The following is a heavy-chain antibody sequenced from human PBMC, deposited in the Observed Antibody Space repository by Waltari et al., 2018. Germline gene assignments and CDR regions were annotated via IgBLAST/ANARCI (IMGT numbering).Heavy chain of an antibody. J-gene: IGHJ5*01. Sequence: QVRLQESGPGLVKPSETLSLVCTVSGYSISRGHYWGWIRQPPGKGLEWLGSIYHSGSTYFNPSLMSRVTMSVDTSKNQFSLKLSSVTAADTAIYFCASHSGFDAYDSWGQGTLVTVSS. V-gene: IGHV4-38-2*02. CDR1: GYSISRGHY. D-gene: IGHD1-26*01. CDR3: ASHSGFDAYDS. CDR2: IYHSGST.